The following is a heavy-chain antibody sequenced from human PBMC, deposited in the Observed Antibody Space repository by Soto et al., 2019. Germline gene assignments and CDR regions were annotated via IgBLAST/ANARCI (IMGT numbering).Heavy chain of an antibody. CDR2: IYYSGST. V-gene: IGHV4-31*03. Sequence: SETLSLTCTVSGGSISSGGYSWSWIRQHPGKGLEWIGYIYYSGSTNYNPSLKSRVTISVDTSKNQFSLKLSSVTAADTAVYYCASYIVATRGIDYWGQGTLVTVSS. CDR1: GGSISSGGYS. CDR3: ASYIVATRGIDY. D-gene: IGHD5-12*01. J-gene: IGHJ4*02.